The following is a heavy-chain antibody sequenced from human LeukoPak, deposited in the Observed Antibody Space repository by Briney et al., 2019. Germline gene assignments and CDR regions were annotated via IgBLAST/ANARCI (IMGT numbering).Heavy chain of an antibody. CDR3: ARELKAPPGAFDI. CDR1: GYTFTGYY. CDR2: INPNSGGT. Sequence: ASVKVSCKASGYTFTGYYMHWVRQAPGQELEWMGRINPNSGGTNYAQKFQSRVTMTRDTSISTAYMELSRLRSDDTAVYYCARELKAPPGAFDIWGQGTMVTVSS. J-gene: IGHJ3*02. V-gene: IGHV1-2*06.